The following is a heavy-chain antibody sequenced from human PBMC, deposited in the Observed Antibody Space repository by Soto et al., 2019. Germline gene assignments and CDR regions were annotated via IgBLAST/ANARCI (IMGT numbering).Heavy chain of an antibody. V-gene: IGHV1-69*01. Sequence: QVQLVQSGAEVKKPGSSVKVSCKASGGTFSSYAISWVRQAPGQGLEWMGGVIPIFGTANYAQKFQGRVTITADESTSTAYMEVSSLRSEDTAVYYCARDQVEGWLQLGCAFDIWGQGTMVTVSS. CDR1: GGTFSSYA. J-gene: IGHJ3*02. D-gene: IGHD5-12*01. CDR3: ARDQVEGWLQLGCAFDI. CDR2: VIPIFGTA.